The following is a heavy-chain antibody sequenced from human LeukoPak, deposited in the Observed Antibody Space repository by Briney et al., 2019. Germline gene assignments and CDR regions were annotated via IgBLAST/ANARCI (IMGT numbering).Heavy chain of an antibody. Sequence: PSETLSLTCAVYGGSFSGYHWSWIRQPPGKGLEWIGEINHSGSTNYNPSLKSRVTISVDTSKNQFSLKLSSVTAADTAVYYCARGARYFDWLLYNAFDIWGQGTMVTVSS. V-gene: IGHV4-34*01. CDR2: INHSGST. D-gene: IGHD3-9*01. CDR1: GGSFSGYH. J-gene: IGHJ3*02. CDR3: ARGARYFDWLLYNAFDI.